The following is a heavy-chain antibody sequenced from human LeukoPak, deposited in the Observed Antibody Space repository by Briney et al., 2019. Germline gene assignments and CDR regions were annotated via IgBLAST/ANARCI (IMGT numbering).Heavy chain of an antibody. CDR3: ARARYPSGWSPLGD. D-gene: IGHD6-19*01. CDR1: GGSISSSSYY. J-gene: IGHJ4*02. Sequence: PSETLSLTCTVSGGSISSSSYYWGWIRQPPGKGLEWIGRIYTSGSTNYNPSLKSRVTISVDTSKNQFSLKLSSVTAADTAVYYCARARYPSGWSPLGDWGQGTLVTVSS. V-gene: IGHV4-61*02. CDR2: IYTSGST.